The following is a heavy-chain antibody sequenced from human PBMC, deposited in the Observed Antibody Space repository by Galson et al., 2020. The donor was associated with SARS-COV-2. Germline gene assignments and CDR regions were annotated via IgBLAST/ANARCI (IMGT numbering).Heavy chain of an antibody. CDR2: SNHSGST. J-gene: IGHJ4*02. D-gene: IGHD3-22*01. CDR3: ARGLGITMIVVVALLRPYYFDY. Sequence: SQASETLSLTCAVYGGSFSDYYWSWIRQPPGKGLEWIGESNHSGSTNYNPSLKSRVTISVDMSKNQFSLKLTSLTAADTAVYYCARGLGITMIVVVALLRPYYFDYWGQGSLVTVSS. CDR1: GGSFSDYY. V-gene: IGHV4-34*01.